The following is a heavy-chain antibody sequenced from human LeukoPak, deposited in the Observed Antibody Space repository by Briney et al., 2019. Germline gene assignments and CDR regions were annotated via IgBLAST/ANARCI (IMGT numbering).Heavy chain of an antibody. CDR2: VHLDGRT. CDR3: AREGGFYRPLDY. CDR1: GVSVTSTNW. V-gene: IGHV4-4*02. J-gene: IGHJ4*02. Sequence: SETLSLTCGVSGVSVTSTNWWTWVRQPPGKGLEWIGEVHLDGRTNYNPSLKSRLTMSVDLSENHVSLKLTSVTAADTAVYYCAREGGFYRPLDYSGQGTLVTVSS. D-gene: IGHD3-3*01.